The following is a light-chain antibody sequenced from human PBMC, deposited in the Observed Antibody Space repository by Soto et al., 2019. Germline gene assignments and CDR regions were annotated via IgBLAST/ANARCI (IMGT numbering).Light chain of an antibody. CDR3: QSYDSSLSGSYV. J-gene: IGLJ1*01. Sequence: QSVLTQPPSVSGGPGQRVTISCTGSSSNIGAGYDVHWYQQLPGTAPKLLIYGNTNRPSGVPDRFSGSKSATSASLAITGLQAEDEADYYCQSYDSSLSGSYVFGAGTKVTVL. CDR2: GNT. CDR1: SSNIGAGYD. V-gene: IGLV1-40*01.